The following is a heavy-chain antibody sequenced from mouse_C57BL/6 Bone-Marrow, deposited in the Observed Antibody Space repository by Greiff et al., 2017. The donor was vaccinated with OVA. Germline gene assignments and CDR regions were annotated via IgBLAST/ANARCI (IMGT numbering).Heavy chain of an antibody. J-gene: IGHJ4*01. CDR2: INPNYGTT. Sequence: VHVKQSGPELVKPGASVKISCKASGYSFTDYNMNWVKQSHGKSLEWIGVINPNYGTTSYNQKFKGKATLTVDKSSSTAYMQLNSLTSEDSAVYYCTRLQPYAMDYWGQGSSVTVSS. D-gene: IGHD3-1*01. V-gene: IGHV1-39*01. CDR1: GYSFTDYN. CDR3: TRLQPYAMDY.